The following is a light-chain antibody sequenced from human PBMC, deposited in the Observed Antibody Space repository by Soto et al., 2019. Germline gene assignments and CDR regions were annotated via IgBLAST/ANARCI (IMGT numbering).Light chain of an antibody. CDR1: SSDVGGYNY. Sequence: QSVLTQPRSVSGSPGQSVTISCTGTSSDVGGYNYVSWYQQHPGKAPKLMIYDVSKRPSGVPDRFSGSKSGNTASLTISGLQAEDEADYYCCSYAGRYTFYVFGTGTKVNVL. CDR3: CSYAGRYTFYV. J-gene: IGLJ1*01. CDR2: DVS. V-gene: IGLV2-11*01.